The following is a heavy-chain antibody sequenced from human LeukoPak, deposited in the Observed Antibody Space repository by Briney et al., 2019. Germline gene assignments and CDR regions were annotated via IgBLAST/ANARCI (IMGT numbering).Heavy chain of an antibody. J-gene: IGHJ4*02. CDR1: GGTFSSYA. D-gene: IGHD5-12*01. Sequence: ASVTVSCKASGGTFSSYAISWVRQAPGQGLEWMGRIIPILGIANYAQKFQGRVTITADKSTSTAYMELSSLRSEDTAVYYCARAGIVATIIDYWGQGTLVTVSS. V-gene: IGHV1-69*04. CDR3: ARAGIVATIIDY. CDR2: IIPILGIA.